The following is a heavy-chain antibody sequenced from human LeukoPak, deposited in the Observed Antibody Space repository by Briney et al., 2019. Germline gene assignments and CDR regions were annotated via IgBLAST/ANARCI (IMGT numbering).Heavy chain of an antibody. D-gene: IGHD5-12*01. CDR2: ISGSGGST. CDR1: GFTFSSYA. Sequence: AGGSLRLSCAASGFTFSSYAMSWVRQAPGKGLEWVSAISGSGGSTYYADSVKGRFTISRDNSKNTLYLQMDSLRAEDTAVYYCARGYSGYDSFFSYAFDIWGQGTMVTVSS. CDR3: ARGYSGYDSFFSYAFDI. V-gene: IGHV3-23*01. J-gene: IGHJ3*02.